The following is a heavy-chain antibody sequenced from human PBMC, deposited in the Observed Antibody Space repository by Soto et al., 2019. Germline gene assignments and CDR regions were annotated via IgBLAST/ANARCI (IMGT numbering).Heavy chain of an antibody. CDR3: ARDIRSNKGPLDY. D-gene: IGHD3-3*01. CDR1: GFTFSSYG. V-gene: IGHV3-33*01. CDR2: IWYDGSNK. Sequence: PGGSLRLSCAASGFTFSSYGMHWVRQAPGKGLEWVAVIWYDGSNKYYADSVKGRFTISRDNSKNTLYLQMNSLRAEDTAVYYCARDIRSNKGPLDYWGQGTLVTVSS. J-gene: IGHJ4*02.